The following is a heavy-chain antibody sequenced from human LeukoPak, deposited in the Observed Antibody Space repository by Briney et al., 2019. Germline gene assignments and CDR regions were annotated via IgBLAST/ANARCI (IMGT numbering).Heavy chain of an antibody. CDR1: GYTFTVYY. J-gene: IGHJ3*02. V-gene: IGHV1-2*02. Sequence: ASVKVSCKASGYTFTVYYMHCVRQAPGQGREWMGWINPNTGGTNYAQKFQGRVTMTRDTSISTAYMELSRLTSDDTAFYYCARGGVAAAGPYAFDIWGQGTMVTVSS. CDR2: INPNTGGT. CDR3: ARGGVAAAGPYAFDI. D-gene: IGHD6-13*01.